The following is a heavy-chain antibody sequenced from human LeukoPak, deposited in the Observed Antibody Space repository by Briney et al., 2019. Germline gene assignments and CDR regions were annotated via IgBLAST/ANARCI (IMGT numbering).Heavy chain of an antibody. Sequence: ASVKVSCKTSGYSENFYGITWVRQVAGQGLEWMGWMNPNSGNTGYAQKFQGRVTITADESTSTAYMELSSLRSEDTAVYYCARDSPLAINRGDAFDIWGQGTMVTVSS. J-gene: IGHJ3*02. CDR1: GYSENFYG. D-gene: IGHD1-14*01. CDR3: ARDSPLAINRGDAFDI. V-gene: IGHV1-8*01. CDR2: MNPNSGNT.